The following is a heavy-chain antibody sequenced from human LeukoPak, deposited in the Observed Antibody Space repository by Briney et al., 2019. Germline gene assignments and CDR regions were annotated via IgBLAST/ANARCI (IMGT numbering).Heavy chain of an antibody. J-gene: IGHJ4*02. CDR1: GFTFSDYW. V-gene: IGHV3-7*01. CDR3: ARDKQVGPSLFDC. CDR2: IKGDGSEK. Sequence: GGSLRLSCAASGFTFSDYWMSWVRQAPGKGLEWVANIKGDGSEKYYVDSVKDRFTISRDNAKNSLFLQMDSLRAEDTAVYYCARDKQVGPSLFDCWGQGTLVTVSS. D-gene: IGHD1-26*01.